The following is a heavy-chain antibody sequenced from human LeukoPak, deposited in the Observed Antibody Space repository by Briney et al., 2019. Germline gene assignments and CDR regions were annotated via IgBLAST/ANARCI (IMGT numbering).Heavy chain of an antibody. D-gene: IGHD4-17*01. Sequence: SVKVSCKASGGTFSSYAISWVRQAPGQGLEWMGGIIPIFGTANYAQKFQGRVTITTDESTSTAYMELSSLRSEDTVVYYCARAPMTTVNYYYYMDVWGKGTTVTVSS. J-gene: IGHJ6*03. CDR2: IIPIFGTA. V-gene: IGHV1-69*05. CDR1: GGTFSSYA. CDR3: ARAPMTTVNYYYYMDV.